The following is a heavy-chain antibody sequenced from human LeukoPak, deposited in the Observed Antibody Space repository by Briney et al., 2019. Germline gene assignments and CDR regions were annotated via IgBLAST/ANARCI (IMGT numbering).Heavy chain of an antibody. CDR2: ISGDGGST. CDR1: GFTSSTYA. J-gene: IGHJ4*02. V-gene: IGHV3-43*02. D-gene: IGHD6-19*01. Sequence: PGGSLRLSCAASGFTSSTYAMSWVRQAPGKGLEWVSLISGDGGSTFYVDSVKGRFTISRDNSKNSLYLQMNSLRSDDTALYYCARESESSGWYDYWGQGTLVTVSS. CDR3: ARESESSGWYDY.